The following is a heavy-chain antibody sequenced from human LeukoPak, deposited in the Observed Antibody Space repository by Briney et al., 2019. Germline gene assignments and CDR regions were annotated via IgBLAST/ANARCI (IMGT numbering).Heavy chain of an antibody. CDR2: ISADGGST. J-gene: IGHJ4*02. Sequence: GGSLRLSCVASGLNFDDSAMHGVRQGPGKGLDWVSLISADGGSTFSADSGKGRFSISRDNSKNSLYLKMNSLRSEDTAMYYCAKESGKFDYWGQGTLVAVSS. CDR3: AKESGKFDY. CDR1: GLNFDDSA. V-gene: IGHV3-43*02.